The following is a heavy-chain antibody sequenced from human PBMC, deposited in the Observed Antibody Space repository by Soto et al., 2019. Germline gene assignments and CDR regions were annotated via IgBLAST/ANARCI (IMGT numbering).Heavy chain of an antibody. CDR3: ARLQIEVAGSN. CDR2: INANSGGT. D-gene: IGHD6-19*01. Sequence: ASVKVSCKASGYTFSDYYMHWVRQAPGQGLEWMGWINANSGGTTYAQKFQGRVTMTRDTSTSTAYMELSRLSSDDTAIYYCARLQIEVAGSNWGQGTLVT. CDR1: GYTFSDYY. J-gene: IGHJ4*02. V-gene: IGHV1-2*02.